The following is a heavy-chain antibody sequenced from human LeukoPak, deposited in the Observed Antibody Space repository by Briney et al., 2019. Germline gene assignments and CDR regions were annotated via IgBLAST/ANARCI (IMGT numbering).Heavy chain of an antibody. CDR2: IWSDSTNK. Sequence: GGSLRLSCAASGFTFSTYAMHWVRQAPGKGLEWVAVIWSDSTNKYYADSVRGRFTISRDNSKNTLCLQMSSLRAEDTAVYYCAKGANSFDYWGQGTLVTVSS. CDR1: GFTFSTYA. D-gene: IGHD4/OR15-4a*01. CDR3: AKGANSFDY. J-gene: IGHJ4*02. V-gene: IGHV3-33*06.